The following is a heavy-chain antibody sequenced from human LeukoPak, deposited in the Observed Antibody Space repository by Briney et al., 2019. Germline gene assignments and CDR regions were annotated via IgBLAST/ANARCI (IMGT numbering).Heavy chain of an antibody. Sequence: PSETLSLTCTVAGGSISSSSYYWGWIRQPPGKGLEWIGSIYYSGSTYYNPSLKRRDTISVDTSKNQFSLKLSSVTAADTAVYYCARRPYYYRDVWGKGTTVTVSS. J-gene: IGHJ6*03. CDR1: GGSISSSSYY. CDR3: ARRPYYYRDV. CDR2: IYYSGST. V-gene: IGHV4-39*01.